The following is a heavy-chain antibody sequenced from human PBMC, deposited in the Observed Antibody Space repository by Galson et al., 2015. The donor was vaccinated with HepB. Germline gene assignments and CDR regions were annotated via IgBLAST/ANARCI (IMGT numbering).Heavy chain of an antibody. V-gene: IGHV3-21*01. Sequence: SLRLSCAASGFTFSSYSMNWVRQAPGKGLEWVSSIRSSSSYIYYADSVKGRFTISRDNAKNTLFLQMNSLRAEDTAVYYCHTTTVTTGYYAMDVWGQGTLVTVSS. CDR3: HTTTVTTGYYAMDV. D-gene: IGHD4-17*01. CDR2: IRSSSSYI. CDR1: GFTFSSYS. J-gene: IGHJ6*02.